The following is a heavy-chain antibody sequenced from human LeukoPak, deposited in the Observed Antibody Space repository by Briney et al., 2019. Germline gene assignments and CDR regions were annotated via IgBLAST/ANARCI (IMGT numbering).Heavy chain of an antibody. J-gene: IGHJ3*02. Sequence: PSETLSLTCTVSGGSINSYYWSWIRQPPGKGLEWIGYIYYSGSTNYNPSLKSRVTISVDTSKNQFSLKLSSVTAADTAVYYCARDNPPEAFDIWGQGTRVTVSS. CDR2: IYYSGST. CDR1: GGSINSYY. CDR3: ARDNPPEAFDI. V-gene: IGHV4-59*01. D-gene: IGHD1-14*01.